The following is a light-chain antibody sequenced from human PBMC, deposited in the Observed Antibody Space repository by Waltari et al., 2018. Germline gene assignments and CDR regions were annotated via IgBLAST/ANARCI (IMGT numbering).Light chain of an antibody. CDR3: QQHGTLPAT. V-gene: IGKV3-20*01. J-gene: IGKJ1*01. CDR2: RAS. Sequence: EIVLTQSPGTASLSPGERVTLSCRASQSVGSSSLAWYQQKRGQAPRLVIYRASRRATGIPDRFSGSWSGTDFSLTISRVEPEDFAVYYCQQHGTLPATFGQGTKVEIK. CDR1: QSVGSSS.